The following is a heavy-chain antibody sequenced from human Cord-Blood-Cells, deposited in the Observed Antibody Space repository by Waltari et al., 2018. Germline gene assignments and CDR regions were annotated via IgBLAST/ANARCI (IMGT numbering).Heavy chain of an antibody. D-gene: IGHD2-2*03. V-gene: IGHV1-2*02. J-gene: IGHJ5*02. Sequence: QVQLVQSGAEVKKPGASVKVSCKASGYTFTGYYMPWLRQAPGQGLEWMGWINPNSGGTNYAQKFQGRVTMTRDTSISTAYMELSRLRSDDTAVYYCARELDIVVVPAANWFDPWGQGTLVTVSS. CDR3: ARELDIVVVPAANWFDP. CDR1: GYTFTGYY. CDR2: INPNSGGT.